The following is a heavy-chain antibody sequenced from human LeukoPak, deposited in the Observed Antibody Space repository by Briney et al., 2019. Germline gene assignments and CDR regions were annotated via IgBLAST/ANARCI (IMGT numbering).Heavy chain of an antibody. CDR2: MNPNSGNT. V-gene: IGHV1-8*03. D-gene: IGHD3-10*01. CDR1: GYTFTSYD. Sequence: ASVKVSCKASGYTFTSYDINWVRQATGQGLEWMGWMNPNSGNTGYAQKFQGRVTITRNTSISTAYMELSSLRSEDTAVYYCARVPYYYGSGSYYTSRDLVSFDPWGQGTLVTVSS. J-gene: IGHJ5*02. CDR3: ARVPYYYGSGSYYTSRDLVSFDP.